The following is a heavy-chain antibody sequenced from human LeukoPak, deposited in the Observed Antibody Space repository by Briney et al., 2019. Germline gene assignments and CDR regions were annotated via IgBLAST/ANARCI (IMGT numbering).Heavy chain of an antibody. CDR3: AKDPDHQLQLPVDY. Sequence: PGGSLRLSCAASGFTFSSYAMYWVRQAPGKGLEWVAFIRYDGSNKYHEDSVKGRFTISRDNSKNTLYLQMNSLRAEDTAVYYCAKDPDHQLQLPVDYWGQGTLVTVSS. J-gene: IGHJ4*02. V-gene: IGHV3-30*02. D-gene: IGHD2-2*01. CDR2: IRYDGSNK. CDR1: GFTFSSYA.